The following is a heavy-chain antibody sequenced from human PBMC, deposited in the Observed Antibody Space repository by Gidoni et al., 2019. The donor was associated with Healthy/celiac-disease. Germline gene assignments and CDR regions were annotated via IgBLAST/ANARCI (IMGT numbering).Heavy chain of an antibody. CDR2: INHSGNT. Sequence: QVQLQQWGAGLLKPSETLSLTCAVYGGSFSGYYWSWIRQPPGKGLEWIGEINHSGNTNYNPSLKSRVTISVDTSKNQFSLKLSSVTAADTAVYYCARASGIAAAGWGYWGQGTLVTVSS. CDR3: ARASGIAAAGWGY. CDR1: GGSFSGYY. D-gene: IGHD6-13*01. V-gene: IGHV4-34*01. J-gene: IGHJ4*02.